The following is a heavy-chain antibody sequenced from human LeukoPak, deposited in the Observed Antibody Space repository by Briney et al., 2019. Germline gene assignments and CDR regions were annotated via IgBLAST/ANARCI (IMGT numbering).Heavy chain of an antibody. J-gene: IGHJ5*02. CDR3: ARDVVAATGRVNWSDP. Sequence: GASVKVSCKASGCTFSSYAISWVRQAPGQGLEWMGRIIPIFGTANYAQKFQGRVTITTDESTGTAYMELRSLRSEDTVVYYCARDVVAATGRVNWSDPWGQGTLVTVSS. V-gene: IGHV1-69*05. CDR2: IIPIFGTA. CDR1: GCTFSSYA. D-gene: IGHD2-15*01.